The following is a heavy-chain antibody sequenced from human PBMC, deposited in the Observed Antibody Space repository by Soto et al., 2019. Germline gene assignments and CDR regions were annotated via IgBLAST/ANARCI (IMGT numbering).Heavy chain of an antibody. J-gene: IGHJ5*02. CDR3: VRDSARIVVVPPGDGYNCLGP. D-gene: IGHD2-2*01. V-gene: IGHV3-11*06. Sequence: GGSPGLSCAASGFIFSDYFMSWIRQAPGKGLEWVSFISGSSDNIKYADSVKGRFTISRDNAKNSLYLQMNSLRAEDTAVYYCVRDSARIVVVPPGDGYNCLGPRRQLTLFTVCS. CDR1: GFIFSDYF. CDR2: ISGSSDNI.